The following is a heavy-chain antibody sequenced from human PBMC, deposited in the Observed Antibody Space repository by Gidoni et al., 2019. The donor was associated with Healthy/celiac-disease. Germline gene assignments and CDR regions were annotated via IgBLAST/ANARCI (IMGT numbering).Heavy chain of an antibody. CDR2: IYYSGST. V-gene: IGHV4-59*09. J-gene: IGHJ6*03. Sequence: GYIYYSGSTNYNPSLKSRVTISVDTSKNQFSLKLSSVTAADTAVYYCARGTGYYYYYYMDVWGKGTTVTVSS. CDR3: ARGTGYYYYYYMDV.